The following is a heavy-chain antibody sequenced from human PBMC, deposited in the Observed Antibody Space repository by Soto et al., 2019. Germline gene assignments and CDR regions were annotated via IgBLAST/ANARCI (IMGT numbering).Heavy chain of an antibody. Sequence: ASVKVSCKTSGYTFTSYGINWVRQAPGQGLEWAGWISAYNGDTNYAQKFQGRVTMTTDTSTTTAYMDLRSLRSDDTAVYYCSRSMPYSIGWEPSDYWGQGALVTVSS. D-gene: IGHD6-19*01. CDR1: GYTFTSYG. V-gene: IGHV1-18*01. CDR2: ISAYNGDT. CDR3: SRSMPYSIGWEPSDY. J-gene: IGHJ4*02.